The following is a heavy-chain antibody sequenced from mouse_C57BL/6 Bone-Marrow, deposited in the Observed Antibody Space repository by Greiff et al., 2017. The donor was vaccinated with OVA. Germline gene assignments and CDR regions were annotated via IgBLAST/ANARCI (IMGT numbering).Heavy chain of an antibody. CDR3: ARHEDGRLGFDY. CDR2: IDPSDSYT. V-gene: IGHV1-69*01. D-gene: IGHD4-1*01. Sequence: QVQLQQPGAELVMPGASVKLSCKASGYTFTSYWMHWVKQRPGQGLEWIGEIDPSDSYTNYNQKFKGKSTLTVDKSSSTAYMQLSSLTSEDSAVYYCARHEDGRLGFDYWGQGTTLTVSS. J-gene: IGHJ2*01. CDR1: GYTFTSYW.